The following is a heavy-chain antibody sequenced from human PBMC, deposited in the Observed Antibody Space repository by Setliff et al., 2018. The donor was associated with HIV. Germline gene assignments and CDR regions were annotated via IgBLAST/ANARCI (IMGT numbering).Heavy chain of an antibody. CDR3: ARGLYCSGGSCYSLWLNWFDP. V-gene: IGHV3-21*01. J-gene: IGHJ5*02. D-gene: IGHD2-15*01. Sequence: GGSLRLSCAASGFTFSIYTMNWVRQAPGKGLEWVSSLSGDSNHIYYADSVKGRFTISRDNAKNSLFLQVNSLRAEDTAVYYCARGLYCSGGSCYSLWLNWFDPWGQGTLVTVSS. CDR1: GFTFSIYT. CDR2: LSGDSNHI.